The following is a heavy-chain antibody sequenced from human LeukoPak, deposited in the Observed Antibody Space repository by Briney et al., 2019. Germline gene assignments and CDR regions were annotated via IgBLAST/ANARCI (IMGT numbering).Heavy chain of an antibody. Sequence: MSXVXQXPXXXXXXVSVIYSGGSTYYADSVKGRFTISRDNSKNTLYLQMNSLRAEDTAVYYCARHYDFWSGLDYWGQGTLVTVSS. V-gene: IGHV3-53*01. CDR3: ARHYDFWSGLDY. D-gene: IGHD3-3*01. J-gene: IGHJ4*02. CDR2: IYSGGST.